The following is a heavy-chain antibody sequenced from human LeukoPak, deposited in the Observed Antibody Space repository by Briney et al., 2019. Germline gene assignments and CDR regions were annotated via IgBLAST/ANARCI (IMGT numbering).Heavy chain of an antibody. CDR1: GGSISSHC. V-gene: IGHV4-59*11. CDR3: ARDLDI. CDR2: IYYSGST. J-gene: IGHJ3*02. Sequence: SETLSLTCSVSGGSISSHCWSWIRQPPGKGLEWIGYIYYSGSTNYNPSLKSRVTISVDTSKNQFSLKLSSVTAADTAVYYCARDLDIWGQGTTVTVSS.